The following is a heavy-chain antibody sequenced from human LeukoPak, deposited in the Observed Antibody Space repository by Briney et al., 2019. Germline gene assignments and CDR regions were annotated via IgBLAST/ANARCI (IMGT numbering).Heavy chain of an antibody. J-gene: IGHJ5*02. V-gene: IGHV4-4*07. CDR3: ARGATTSAPFDP. D-gene: IGHD4-11*01. CDR2: IYTSGST. CDR1: GGSISSYY. Sequence: SETLSLTCTVSGGSISSYYWSWIRQPAGKGLEWIGRIYTSGSTNYNPSLKSRVTMSVGTSKNQFSLKLSSVTAADTAVYYCARGATTSAPFDPWGQGTLVTVSS.